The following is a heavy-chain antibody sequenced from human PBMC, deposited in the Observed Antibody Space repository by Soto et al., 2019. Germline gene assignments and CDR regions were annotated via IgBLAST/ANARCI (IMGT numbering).Heavy chain of an antibody. Sequence: QVQLVQSGAEVKKPGALVKVSCKASGYTFTTYGINWVRQAAGQGIEWMGWMNHYSGDTGYAQKFQGRVTMTRNTSISTAYMELSSLRSEDTAVYYCARAFLDYDNCGSPDYWGQGTLVTVSS. V-gene: IGHV1-8*01. CDR1: GYTFTTYG. J-gene: IGHJ4*02. CDR3: ARAFLDYDNCGSPDY. D-gene: IGHD3-22*01. CDR2: MNHYSGDT.